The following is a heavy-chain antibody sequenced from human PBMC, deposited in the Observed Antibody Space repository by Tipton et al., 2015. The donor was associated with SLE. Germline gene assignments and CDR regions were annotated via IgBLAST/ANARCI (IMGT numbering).Heavy chain of an antibody. CDR1: GGSISSGDYY. J-gene: IGHJ3*02. CDR3: ARGGDTAMARDS. V-gene: IGHV4-30-4*01. Sequence: TLSLTCTVSGGSISSGDYYWSLIRKPPGKGLEWIGYIYYSGSTYYNPSLKSRVTISVDTSKNQFSLRLSSVTAADTAVYYCARGGDTAMARDSWGQGTMVTVSS. CDR2: IYYSGST. D-gene: IGHD5-18*01.